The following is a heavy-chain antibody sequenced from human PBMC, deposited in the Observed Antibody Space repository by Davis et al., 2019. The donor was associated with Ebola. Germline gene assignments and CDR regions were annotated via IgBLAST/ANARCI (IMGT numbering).Heavy chain of an antibody. CDR2: ISAYNGNT. D-gene: IGHD2-2*01. V-gene: IGHV1-18*04. CDR1: GYTFTSYG. Sequence: ASVKVSCKASGYTFTSYGISWVRQAPGQGLEWMGWISAYNGNTNYAQKFQGRVTMTRDTSTSTVYMELRSLRSDDTAVYYCARDFRYCSSTSCYSGWFDPWGQGTLVTVSS. J-gene: IGHJ5*02. CDR3: ARDFRYCSSTSCYSGWFDP.